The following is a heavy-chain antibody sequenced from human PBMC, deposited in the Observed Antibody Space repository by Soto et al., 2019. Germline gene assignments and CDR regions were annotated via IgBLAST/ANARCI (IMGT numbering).Heavy chain of an antibody. CDR2: IKEDGSET. V-gene: IGHV3-7*01. Sequence: GGSLRLSCAASGFAISSFWMTWVRQAPGRGLEWVANIKEDGSETHSVDSVKGRFTISRDNTKNSLYLQMNNLRVEDSAVYYCAGLKVDFWGLGTLVTVSS. CDR3: AGLKVDF. J-gene: IGHJ4*02. CDR1: GFAISSFW.